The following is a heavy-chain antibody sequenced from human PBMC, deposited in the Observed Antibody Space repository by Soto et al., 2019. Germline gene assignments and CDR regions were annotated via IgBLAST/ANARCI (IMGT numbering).Heavy chain of an antibody. J-gene: IGHJ6*03. Sequence: GGSLRLSCAASGFTFSSYSMNWVRQAPGKGLEWVSYISSSSSTIYYADSVKGRFTISRDNAKNSLYLQMNSLRAEDTAVYYCARATYDFWSGGKEANYYYYYMDVWGKGTTVTVSS. D-gene: IGHD3-3*01. CDR3: ARATYDFWSGGKEANYYYYYMDV. CDR1: GFTFSSYS. V-gene: IGHV3-48*01. CDR2: ISSSSSTI.